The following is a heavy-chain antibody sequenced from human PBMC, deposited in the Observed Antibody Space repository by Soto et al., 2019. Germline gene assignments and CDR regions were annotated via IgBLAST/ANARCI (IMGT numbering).Heavy chain of an antibody. Sequence: QVQLVESGGGVVQPGRSLRLSCAASGFTFSSYAMHWVRQAPGKGLEWVAVISYDGSNKYYADSVKGRFTISRYNSKNTLYLQMNSLRAEDTAVYHCLSWAARTPGNWFDPWGQGILVTVSS. V-gene: IGHV3-30-3*01. CDR1: GFTFSSYA. CDR2: ISYDGSNK. CDR3: LSWAARTPGNWFDP. J-gene: IGHJ5*02. D-gene: IGHD6-6*01.